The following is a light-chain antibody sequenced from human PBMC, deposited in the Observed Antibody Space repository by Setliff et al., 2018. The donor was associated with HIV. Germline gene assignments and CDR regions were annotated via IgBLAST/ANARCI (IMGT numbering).Light chain of an antibody. Sequence: ALTQPASVSGSPGQSITISCTGTSSDVDGYNYVSWYQQHPGKAPKLLIYGVTNRPSGVSNRFSGSKSGNAASLTISGLQSEDESIYYCSSYTSSSTQVGFGGGTKVTVL. CDR2: GVT. J-gene: IGLJ2*01. CDR1: SSDVDGYNY. V-gene: IGLV2-14*03. CDR3: SSYTSSSTQVG.